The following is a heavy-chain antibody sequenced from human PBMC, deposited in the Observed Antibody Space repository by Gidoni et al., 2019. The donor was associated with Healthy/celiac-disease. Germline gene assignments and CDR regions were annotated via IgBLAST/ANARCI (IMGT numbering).Heavy chain of an antibody. CDR3: AREVRGVIILNWFDP. Sequence: QVQLVESGGGVVQPGRSLRLSCAASGFTFSSYGMHWVRQAPGKGLEWVAVIWYDGSNKYYADSVKGRFTISRDNSKNTLYLQMNSLRAEDTAVYYCAREVRGVIILNWFDPWGQGTLVTVSS. D-gene: IGHD3-10*01. J-gene: IGHJ5*02. V-gene: IGHV3-33*01. CDR1: GFTFSSYG. CDR2: IWYDGSNK.